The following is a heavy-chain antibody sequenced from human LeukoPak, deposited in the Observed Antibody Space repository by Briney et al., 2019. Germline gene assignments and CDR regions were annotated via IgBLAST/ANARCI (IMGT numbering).Heavy chain of an antibody. CDR2: IYYSGST. D-gene: IGHD2-15*01. V-gene: IGHV4-31*03. Sequence: SETLSLTCTVSGGSVSSGSYYWSWIRQPPGKGLEWIGYIYYSGSTYYNPSLKSRVTISVDTSKNQFSLKLSSVTAADTAVYYCARGPLGYCSGGSCYFGPAFDYWGQGTLVTVSS. CDR1: GGSVSSGSYY. J-gene: IGHJ4*02. CDR3: ARGPLGYCSGGSCYFGPAFDY.